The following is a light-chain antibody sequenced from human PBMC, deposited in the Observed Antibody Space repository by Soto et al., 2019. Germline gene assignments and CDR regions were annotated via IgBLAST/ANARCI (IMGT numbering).Light chain of an antibody. CDR3: LQHNAYPFT. CDR2: GAS. CDR1: QGISNY. Sequence: DIQMTQSPSAMSASVGDRVTITCRASQGISNYLAWFQQKPGQGPKRLIYGASNLQSGVPPRFRGSGSETEFTLTISNQQPEDIATYYFLQHNAYPFTFGQGTKREIK. J-gene: IGKJ2*01. V-gene: IGKV1-17*03.